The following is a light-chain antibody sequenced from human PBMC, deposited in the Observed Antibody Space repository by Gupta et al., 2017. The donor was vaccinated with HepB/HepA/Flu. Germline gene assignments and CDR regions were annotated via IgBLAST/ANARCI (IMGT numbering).Light chain of an antibody. V-gene: IGKV2-30*01. CDR1: QSLVDSDGNTY. CDR2: KVS. CDR3: RQGIHGPQT. J-gene: IGKJ1*01. Sequence: DVVVTQSPLSLPVTLGQPASISCRSSQSLVDSDGNTYLSWFQQRPGQSPRRLMHKVSDRDSGVPDRFSGSGSGTXFTLKIXGVEAEDVGVYYCRQGIHGPQTFGXGTKVEIK.